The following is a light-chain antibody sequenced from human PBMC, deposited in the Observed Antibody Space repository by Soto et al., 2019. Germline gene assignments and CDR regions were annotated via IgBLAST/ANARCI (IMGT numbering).Light chain of an antibody. Sequence: QSVLTQPASVSGSHGQSITISCTGTSSDIGAYNHVSWYQQNPGKAPQLIIYDVSNRRSGLSNCFSDSKSVNAASLTISGLQVEDDAYYFCCFCTTISTLGFGTGTKLTV. J-gene: IGLJ1*01. CDR3: CFCTTISTLG. V-gene: IGLV2-14*03. CDR2: DVS. CDR1: SSDIGAYNH.